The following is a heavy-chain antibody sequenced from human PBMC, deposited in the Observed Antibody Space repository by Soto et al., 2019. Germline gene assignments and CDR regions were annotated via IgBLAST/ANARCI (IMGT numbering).Heavy chain of an antibody. V-gene: IGHV1-18*01. CDR1: GYTFTSYV. Sequence: ASVKVSCKASGYTFTSYVISWVRQAPGQGLEWMGWISAYNGNTNYAQKLQGRVTMTTDTSTSTAYMELRSLRSDDTAVYYCARVEYDFWSGYENSNWFDPWGQGTLVTVSS. CDR3: ARVEYDFWSGYENSNWFDP. J-gene: IGHJ5*02. CDR2: ISAYNGNT. D-gene: IGHD3-3*01.